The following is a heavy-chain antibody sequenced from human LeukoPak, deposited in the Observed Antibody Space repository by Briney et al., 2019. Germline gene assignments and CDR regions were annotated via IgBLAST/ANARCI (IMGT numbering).Heavy chain of an antibody. D-gene: IGHD2-21*02. CDR1: GDSTGSYY. Sequence: SETLSLTCTGSGDSTGSYYWNWIRQPAGKGLQWIGRIYTNAGTTCNPSLKSRVTMSLDTSKNQFFPRLTSVTAADTAVYYCARDSAYCGGDCLHYWGQGTLVTVSS. V-gene: IGHV4-4*07. CDR2: IYTNAGT. J-gene: IGHJ4*02. CDR3: ARDSAYCGGDCLHY.